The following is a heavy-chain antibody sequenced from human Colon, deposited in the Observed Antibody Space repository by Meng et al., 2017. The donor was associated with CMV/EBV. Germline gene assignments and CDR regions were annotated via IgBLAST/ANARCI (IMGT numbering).Heavy chain of an antibody. CDR2: IYEPGST. D-gene: IGHD3-16*02. CDR1: GDSISSSSYY. Sequence: GSLRLSCTVSGDSISSSSYYWGWLRQPPGRGLEWIASIYEPGSTYYNPSLKSRTTISFDTSKNQFSLRVTPVTAADTAVYFCASERVVDLPQHYSEMDVWGQGTTVTVSS. CDR3: ASERVVDLPQHYSEMDV. J-gene: IGHJ6*02. V-gene: IGHV4-39*07.